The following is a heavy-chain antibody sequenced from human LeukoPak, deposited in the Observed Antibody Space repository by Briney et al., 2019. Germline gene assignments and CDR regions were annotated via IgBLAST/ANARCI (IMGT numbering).Heavy chain of an antibody. Sequence: GGSLRLSCAASGFTFSSYGVHWVRQAPGKGLEWVAFIRYDGSNKYYADSVKGRFTISRDNSKNTLYLQMNSLRAEDTAVYYCAKDPRPDYGEPLYYYYYYMDVWGKGTTVTISS. CDR3: AKDPRPDYGEPLYYYYYYMDV. V-gene: IGHV3-30*02. CDR2: IRYDGSNK. J-gene: IGHJ6*03. D-gene: IGHD4-17*01. CDR1: GFTFSSYG.